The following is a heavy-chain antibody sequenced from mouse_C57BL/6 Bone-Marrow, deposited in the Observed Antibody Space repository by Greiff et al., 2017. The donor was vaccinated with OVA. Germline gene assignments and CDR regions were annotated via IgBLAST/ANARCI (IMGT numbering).Heavy chain of an antibody. Sequence: VQLQQSGPELVKPGASVKISCKASGYAFSSSWMNWVKQRPEQGLEWIGRIDPEDGDTEYAPKFQGKATMTADTSSNTAYLQLSSLTSEDTAVYYCTGSLMDYWGQGTSVTVSS. J-gene: IGHJ4*01. CDR2: IDPEDGDT. V-gene: IGHV14-1*01. CDR1: GYAFSSSW. CDR3: TGSLMDY. D-gene: IGHD6-2*01.